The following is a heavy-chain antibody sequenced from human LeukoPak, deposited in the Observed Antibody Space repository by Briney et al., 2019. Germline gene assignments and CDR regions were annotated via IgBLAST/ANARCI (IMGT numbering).Heavy chain of an antibody. CDR1: GGSISSRSYY. Sequence: PSETLSLTCTVSGGSISSRSYYWGWIRQPPGKGLEWIGIIYYSGSTYSNPSLKSRVTISVDTSKNQFSLKLSSVTAADTAVYYCARAVSWTDYYYYMDVWGKGTTVTVSS. V-gene: IGHV4-39*07. J-gene: IGHJ6*03. CDR3: ARAVSWTDYYYYMDV. D-gene: IGHD6-13*01. CDR2: IYYSGST.